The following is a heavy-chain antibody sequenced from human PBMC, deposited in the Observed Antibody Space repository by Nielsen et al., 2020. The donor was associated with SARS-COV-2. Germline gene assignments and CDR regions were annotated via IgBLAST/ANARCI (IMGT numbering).Heavy chain of an antibody. Sequence: WIRQPPGKGLEWVSAISGSGGSTYYAASVKGRFTIARDNSKNTLYLQMNSLRAEDTAVYYCPRDTVLRYFDWLPAGNFDYWGQGTLVTVSS. J-gene: IGHJ4*02. CDR2: ISGSGGST. CDR3: PRDTVLRYFDWLPAGNFDY. D-gene: IGHD3-9*01. V-gene: IGHV3-23*01.